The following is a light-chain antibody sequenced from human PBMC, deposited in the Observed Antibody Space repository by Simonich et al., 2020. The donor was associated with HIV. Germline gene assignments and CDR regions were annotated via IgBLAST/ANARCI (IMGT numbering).Light chain of an antibody. Sequence: DILMTQSPSSLSASVGDRVTITCQASQDISNYLNWYQQKPGKAPKLLIYDASNLETGVPSRFSGSGSGTDFTFTISSLQPEDIATYYCQQYDNLPPKLTFGGGTKVEIK. CDR3: QQYDNLPPKLT. CDR1: QDISNY. CDR2: DAS. J-gene: IGKJ4*01. V-gene: IGKV1-33*01.